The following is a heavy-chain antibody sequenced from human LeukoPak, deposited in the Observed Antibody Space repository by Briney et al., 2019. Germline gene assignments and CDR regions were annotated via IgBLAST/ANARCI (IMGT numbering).Heavy chain of an antibody. CDR3: ARDLRYYYDSSGYYYHPPNDY. Sequence: SETLSLTCTVPGGSISSYYWSWIRQPPGKGLEWIGYIYTSGSTNYNPSLKSRVTISVDTSKNQFSLKLSSVTAADTAVYYCARDLRYYYDSSGYYYHPPNDYWGQGTLVTVSS. D-gene: IGHD3-22*01. CDR2: IYTSGST. J-gene: IGHJ4*02. V-gene: IGHV4-4*09. CDR1: GGSISSYY.